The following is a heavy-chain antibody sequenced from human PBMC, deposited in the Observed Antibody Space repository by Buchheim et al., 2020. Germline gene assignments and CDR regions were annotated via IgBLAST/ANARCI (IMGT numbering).Heavy chain of an antibody. CDR3: ARSGYSYDGHFDY. Sequence: QVQLQQWGAGLLKPSETLSLTCTVSGGSISSYYWSWIRQPPGKGLEWIGYIYYSGSTNYNPSLKSRVTISVDTSKNQFSLNLSSVTAADTAVYYCARSGYSYDGHFDYWGQGTL. D-gene: IGHD5-18*01. CDR1: GGSISSYY. J-gene: IGHJ4*02. CDR2: IYYSGST. V-gene: IGHV4-59*01.